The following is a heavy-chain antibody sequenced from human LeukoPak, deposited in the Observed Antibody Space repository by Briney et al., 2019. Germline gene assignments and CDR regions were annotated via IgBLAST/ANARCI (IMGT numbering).Heavy chain of an antibody. D-gene: IGHD3-10*01. V-gene: IGHV3-7*01. CDR1: GFTFSSYW. J-gene: IGHJ4*02. CDR2: IKQDGSEK. CDR3: ARVGSSNMVRGVIDLDY. Sequence: GGSLRLSCAASGFTFSSYWISWVRQAPGKGLEWVANIKQDGSEKYYVDSVKGRFTISRDNAKNSLYLQMNSLRAEDTAVYYCARVGSSNMVRGVIDLDYWGQGTLVTVSS.